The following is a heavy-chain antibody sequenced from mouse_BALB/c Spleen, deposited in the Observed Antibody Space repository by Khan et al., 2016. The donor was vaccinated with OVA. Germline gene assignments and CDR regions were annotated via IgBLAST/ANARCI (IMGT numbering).Heavy chain of an antibody. CDR2: ISYSGNT. J-gene: IGHJ2*01. V-gene: IGHV3-2*02. CDR1: GYSITSDYA. Sequence: EVQLVETGPGLVKPSQSLSLTCTVTGYSITSDYAWNWIRQFPGNKLEWMGYISYSGNTKYNPSLKSRISIPRDTSKNQFFLQLNSVTADDTATYYCARIYGGDFDYWGQGTTLTVSS. CDR3: ARIYGGDFDY. D-gene: IGHD1-1*01.